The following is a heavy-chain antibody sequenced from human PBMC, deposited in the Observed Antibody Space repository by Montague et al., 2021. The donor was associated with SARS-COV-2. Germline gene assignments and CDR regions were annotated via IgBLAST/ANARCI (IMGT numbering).Heavy chain of an antibody. V-gene: IGHV4-59*01. CDR1: GGSISSYY. CDR3: ARAPVAHITIFGVVNSFDY. J-gene: IGHJ4*02. D-gene: IGHD3-3*01. Sequence: SETLSLTCAVSGGSISSYYWSWIRQPPGKGLEWIGEIYYSGSTNYNPSLKSRVTISVDTSKNQFSLKLSSVTAADTAVYYCARAPVAHITIFGVVNSFDYWGQGTPVTVSS. CDR2: IYYSGST.